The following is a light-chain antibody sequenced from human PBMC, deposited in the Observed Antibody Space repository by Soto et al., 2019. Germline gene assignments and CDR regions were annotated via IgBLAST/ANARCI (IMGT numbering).Light chain of an antibody. CDR2: EVS. J-gene: IGLJ1*01. Sequence: QSVRTQPAWVSEYVWQSITISCTGTSSDVGGYNYVSWYQQHPGNAPKLMIYEVSNRPSGVSNRFSGSKSGNTASLTISGLQAEDEADYYCSSYTSSSAYVFGTGTKV. CDR3: SSYTSSSAYV. V-gene: IGLV2-14*01. CDR1: SSDVGGYNY.